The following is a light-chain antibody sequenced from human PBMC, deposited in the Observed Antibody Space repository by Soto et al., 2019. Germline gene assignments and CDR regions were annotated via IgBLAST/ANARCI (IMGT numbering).Light chain of an antibody. CDR1: QSVSSY. V-gene: IGKV3-11*01. Sequence: RVMTQSPATLSVSPGEIGTLSWRASQSVSSYLAWYQQKPGQAPRLLIYDASNRATGIPARFSGSGSGTDFTLTISSLEPEDFAVYYCQQRSNWPPITFGQGTRLEIK. CDR3: QQRSNWPPIT. CDR2: DAS. J-gene: IGKJ5*01.